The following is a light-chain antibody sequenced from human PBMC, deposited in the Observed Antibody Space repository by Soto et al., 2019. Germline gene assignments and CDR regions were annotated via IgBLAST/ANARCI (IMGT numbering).Light chain of an antibody. CDR3: QQYGSSPLFT. CDR1: QSVSSSY. V-gene: IGKV3-20*01. J-gene: IGKJ3*01. CDR2: GAS. Sequence: LVFTPAPVTMSLSPAQIATLSCRAGQSVSSSYLAWYQQKPGQAPRRLIYGASSRTTGITDRFSGSGSGTDFTLTISRLEPEDFAVYYCQQYGSSPLFTFGPGTKVDIK.